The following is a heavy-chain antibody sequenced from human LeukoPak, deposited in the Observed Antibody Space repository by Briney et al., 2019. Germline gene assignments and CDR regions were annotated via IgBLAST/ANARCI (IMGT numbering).Heavy chain of an antibody. D-gene: IGHD2-21*02. V-gene: IGHV3-7*01. CDR1: GFSISGFW. CDR2: IRGDGSRL. J-gene: IGHJ3*02. CDR3: ARDHNYFGSDRYYDAFDI. Sequence: PGGSLRLSCVGSGFSISGFWVTWVRQAPGKGLEWVANIRGDGSRLYYVDSVKGRFTISRDNAKNSLYLQMSNLRAEDTSVYYCARDHNYFGSDRYYDAFDIWGQGTMVTVSS.